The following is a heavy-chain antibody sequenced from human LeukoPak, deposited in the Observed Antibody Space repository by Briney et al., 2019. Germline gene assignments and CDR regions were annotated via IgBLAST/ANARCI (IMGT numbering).Heavy chain of an antibody. D-gene: IGHD3-22*01. CDR2: ISAYNGNT. Sequence: ASVKVSCKASGYTFTSYGISWVRQAPGQGLEWMGWISAYNGNTNYAQKLQGRVTMTTDTSTSTAYMELRSLRSEDTAVYYCATVPDRYDSSGYLFDYWGQGTLVTVSS. V-gene: IGHV1-18*01. CDR1: GYTFTSYG. CDR3: ATVPDRYDSSGYLFDY. J-gene: IGHJ4*02.